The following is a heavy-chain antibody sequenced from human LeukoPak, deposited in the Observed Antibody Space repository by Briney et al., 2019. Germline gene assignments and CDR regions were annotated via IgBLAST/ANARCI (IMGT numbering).Heavy chain of an antibody. V-gene: IGHV3-33*01. J-gene: IGHJ4*02. Sequence: SGGSLRLSCVGYGFTFGGNGIHWVRQAPGKGLEWLAVIWFDGSREYYADSVKGRFTISRENYKNTAYLQMSSLRAEDTAMYYCARFYGDDSPGYFDYWGQGTLVSVSS. CDR3: ARFYGDDSPGYFDY. CDR2: IWFDGSRE. D-gene: IGHD4-23*01. CDR1: GFTFGGNG.